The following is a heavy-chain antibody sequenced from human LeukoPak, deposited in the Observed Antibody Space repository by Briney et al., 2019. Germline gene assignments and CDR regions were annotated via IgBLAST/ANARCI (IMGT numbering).Heavy chain of an antibody. J-gene: IGHJ6*03. D-gene: IGHD6-13*01. CDR3: AKYSSSWSDYYYYMDV. V-gene: IGHV3-20*04. CDR1: GFTFDDYG. CDR2: INWNGSST. Sequence: GGSLRLSCAASGFTFDDYGMSWVRQAPGKGLEWVSGINWNGSSTGYADSVKGRFTISRDNAKNSLYLQMNSLRAEDTALYYCAKYSSSWSDYYYYMDVWGKGTTVTVSS.